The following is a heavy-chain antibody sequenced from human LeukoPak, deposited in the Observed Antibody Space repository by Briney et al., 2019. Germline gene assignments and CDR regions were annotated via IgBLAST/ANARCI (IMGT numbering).Heavy chain of an antibody. CDR1: VFTYRQYQ. D-gene: IGHD3-3*01. V-gene: IGHV3-11*01. Sequence: GWSLRLTCPSSVFTYRQYQLNWIRQAGGKGLEGVSYISSSCRTIYYADSVKGRFTISRDNAKYSLYLQMNSLRADDTAVYYCAREASPGRFLEWLVDRYYGMDVWGQGTTVTVSS. CDR2: ISSSCRTI. CDR3: AREASPGRFLEWLVDRYYGMDV. J-gene: IGHJ6*02.